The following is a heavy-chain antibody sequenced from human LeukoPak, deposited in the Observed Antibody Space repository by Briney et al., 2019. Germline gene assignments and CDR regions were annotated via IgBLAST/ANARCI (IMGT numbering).Heavy chain of an antibody. CDR1: EIPFSSLW. J-gene: IGHJ6*02. V-gene: IGHV3-74*01. Sequence: SGGSLRLSCAASEIPFSSLWMHWVRQAQGKGLEWVSRIKSDGSDITYADSVKGRFTISRDNAKNTLYLQMNSLRVEDTAVYYCACDRVYYGFDVWGQGTTVTVS. CDR2: IKSDGSDI. CDR3: ACDRVYYGFDV.